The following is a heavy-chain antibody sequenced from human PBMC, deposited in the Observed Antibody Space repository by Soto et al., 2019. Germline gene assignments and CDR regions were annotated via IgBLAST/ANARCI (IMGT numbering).Heavy chain of an antibody. CDR3: PSHDDAVPVLRIDH. V-gene: IGHV4-39*01. CDR2: IHYSGST. CDR1: GDSIGTTHSY. Sequence: PSENLSLTCTVSGDSIGTTHSYWAWIRQSPGKGLEWIGNIHYSGSTYYMPSLRSRVTLSVDTSKNQFSLRLTSVTAEDTAVYYSPSHDDAVPVLRIDHWGQLILFTVSS. J-gene: IGHJ4*02. D-gene: IGHD2-15*01.